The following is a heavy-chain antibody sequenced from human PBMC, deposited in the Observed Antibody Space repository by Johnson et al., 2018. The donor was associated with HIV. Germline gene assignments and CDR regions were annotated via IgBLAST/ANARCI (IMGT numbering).Heavy chain of an antibody. CDR2: MWYDGSNK. CDR1: GFTFSTYG. D-gene: IGHD2-15*01. V-gene: IGHV3-33*01. Sequence: QVQLVESGGGVVQPGRSLRLSCAASGFTFSTYGMHWVRQAPGKGLEWVAVMWYDGSNKYYADSVKGRFTISRDNSKNTLYLQMGSLRAEDMAVYYCARETRGGGGAFDIWGQGTMVTVCS. CDR3: ARETRGGGGAFDI. J-gene: IGHJ3*02.